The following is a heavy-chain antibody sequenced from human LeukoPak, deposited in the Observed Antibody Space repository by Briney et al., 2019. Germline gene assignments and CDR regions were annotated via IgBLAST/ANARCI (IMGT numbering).Heavy chain of an antibody. D-gene: IGHD3-22*01. Sequence: SETLSLTCTVSGGSISSSSYYWGWIRQPPGKGLEWIGSIYYSGSTYYNLSLKSRVTISVDTSKNQFSLKLSSVTAADTAVYYCARKHLVVISSNWFDPWGQGTLVTVSS. V-gene: IGHV4-39*07. CDR1: GGSISSSSYY. J-gene: IGHJ5*02. CDR3: ARKHLVVISSNWFDP. CDR2: IYYSGST.